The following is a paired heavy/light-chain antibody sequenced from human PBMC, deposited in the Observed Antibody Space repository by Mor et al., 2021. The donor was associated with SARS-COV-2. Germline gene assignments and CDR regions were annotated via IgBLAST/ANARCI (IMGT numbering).Light chain of an antibody. CDR1: SSNIGAGHN. Sequence: QSVLTQAPSVSGAPGQRVTISCTGSSSNIGAGHNVHWYQQLPGTAPKLLIYGNNNRPSGVPDRFSGSKSGTSASLAITGLQAEDEADYYCQSYDSSLSGRVFGGGTKLTVL. CDR2: GNN. CDR3: QSYDSSLSGRV. V-gene: IGLV1-40*01. J-gene: IGLJ2*01.
Heavy chain of an antibody. CDR3: ARDTQDGSDY. Sequence: QVHLVESGGGLVKPGGSLRLSCAASGFTFSDYYMSWVRQAPGKGLEWVSYISGSGTPMFYANSVKGRFIISRDNGKSSLYLQMTSLRAEDTAVYFCARDTQDGSDYWGRGTLVTVS. CDR2: ISGSGTPM. CDR1: GFTFSDYY. J-gene: IGHJ4*01. D-gene: IGHD5-12*01. V-gene: IGHV3-11*01.